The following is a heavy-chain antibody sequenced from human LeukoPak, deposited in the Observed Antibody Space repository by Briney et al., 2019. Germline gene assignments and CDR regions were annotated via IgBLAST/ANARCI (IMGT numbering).Heavy chain of an antibody. D-gene: IGHD7-27*01. J-gene: IGHJ4*02. CDR3: ARTMWGFDY. Sequence: GGSLRLSCASSGFAFSSYEMNWVRQAPGKGLEWVSYISSSGSIIYYADSVKGRFTISRDNAKNSLFLQMNSLRVEDTAVCYCARTMWGFDYWGQGTLVTVSS. CDR1: GFAFSSYE. V-gene: IGHV3-48*03. CDR2: ISSSGSII.